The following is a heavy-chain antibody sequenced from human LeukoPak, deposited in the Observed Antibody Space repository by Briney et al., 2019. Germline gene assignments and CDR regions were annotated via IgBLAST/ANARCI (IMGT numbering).Heavy chain of an antibody. Sequence: SQTLSLTCAISGDSVSSDSVAWNWIRQSPSRGLEWLGRTYYRSKWYNDYAVSAKTRITINPDTSKNQFSLQLNSVTPDDTAVYYCTRASETGQGDYWGQGTLVTVSS. CDR3: TRASETGQGDY. J-gene: IGHJ4*02. CDR2: TYYRSKWYN. CDR1: GDSVSSDSVA. V-gene: IGHV6-1*01.